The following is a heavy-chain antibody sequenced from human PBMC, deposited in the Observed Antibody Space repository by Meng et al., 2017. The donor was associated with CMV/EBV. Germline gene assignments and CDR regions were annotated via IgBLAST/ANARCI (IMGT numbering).Heavy chain of an antibody. CDR1: GFTFSSYS. V-gene: IGHV3-21*01. CDR2: ISSSSSYI. CDR3: ARDGHRWGGYNSRADY. D-gene: IGHD5-24*01. Sequence: SCAASGFTFSSYSMNWVRQAPGKGLEWVSSISSSSSYIYYADSVKGRFTISRDNAKNSLYLQMNSLRAEDTAVYYCARDGHRWGGYNSRADYWGQGTLVTVSS. J-gene: IGHJ4*02.